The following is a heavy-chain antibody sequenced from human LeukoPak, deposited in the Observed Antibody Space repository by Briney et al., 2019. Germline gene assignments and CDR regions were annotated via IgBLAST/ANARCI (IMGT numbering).Heavy chain of an antibody. Sequence: SETLSLTCAVYGGSFSGYYWSWIRQPPGKGLEWIGEINHSGSTNYNPSLKSRVTISVDTSKNQFSLKLSSVTATDTAVYYCARGEVAPFDPWGQGTLATVSS. V-gene: IGHV4-34*01. CDR2: INHSGST. J-gene: IGHJ5*02. CDR3: ARGEVAPFDP. CDR1: GGSFSGYY.